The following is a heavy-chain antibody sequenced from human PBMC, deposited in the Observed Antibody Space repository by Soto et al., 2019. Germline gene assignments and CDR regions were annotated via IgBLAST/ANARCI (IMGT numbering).Heavy chain of an antibody. CDR2: ITKTGDDT. D-gene: IGHD3-16*01. V-gene: IGHV3-23*01. CDR3: VKGGWGTVVDY. J-gene: IGHJ4*02. Sequence: EVQLLESGGGLVQPGGSLRLSCATSAFTFSGSAMTWVRQAPGKGLEWLSTITKTGDDTYYADSVKGRFTISRDDSKNRVYLQMSGLRVEDTAVYHCVKGGWGTVVDYWGPGNPVLVS. CDR1: AFTFSGSA.